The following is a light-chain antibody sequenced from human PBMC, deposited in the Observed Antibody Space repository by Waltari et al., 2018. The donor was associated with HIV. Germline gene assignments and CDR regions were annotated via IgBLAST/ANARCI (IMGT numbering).Light chain of an antibody. V-gene: IGKV1-NL1*01. CDR3: HQYFSDPFT. Sequence: DIQMTQLPSSLSASVGDRATITCRATQAIANSVSWYQQRPGKVPKLLVYGAFLPHKGVASRCTGSGSGTEYTLTISSLQPEDFATYYCHQYFSDPFTFGGGTKVEI. J-gene: IGKJ4*01. CDR2: GAF. CDR1: QAIANS.